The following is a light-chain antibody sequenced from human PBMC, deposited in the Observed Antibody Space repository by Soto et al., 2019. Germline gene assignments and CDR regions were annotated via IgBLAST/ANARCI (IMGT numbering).Light chain of an antibody. Sequence: ENVLTQSPGTLSLSPGERVTLSCRASQTVSSSYLAGYQQKPGQXPRLLIDGASSRATAIPDRFSGGGSGTDLTITISRLEPEDFEVYYCQQFSSYPLTFGGGTKVDIK. J-gene: IGKJ4*01. CDR1: QTVSSSY. CDR2: GAS. CDR3: QQFSSYPLT. V-gene: IGKV3-20*01.